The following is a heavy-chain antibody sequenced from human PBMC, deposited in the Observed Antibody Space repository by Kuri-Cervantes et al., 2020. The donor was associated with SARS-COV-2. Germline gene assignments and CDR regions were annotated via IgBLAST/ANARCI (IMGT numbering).Heavy chain of an antibody. CDR3: ARGSITIFGVVTSFDY. J-gene: IGHJ4*02. CDR1: GYTFTSYD. CDR2: MNPNSGNT. Sequence: ASVKVSCKASGYTFTSYDINWVRQATGQGLEWMGWMNPNSGNTGYAQKFQGRVTITRNTSISTAYMELSSLRSEDTAVYYCARGSITIFGVVTSFDYWGQGNPGHRLL. D-gene: IGHD3-3*01. V-gene: IGHV1-8*03.